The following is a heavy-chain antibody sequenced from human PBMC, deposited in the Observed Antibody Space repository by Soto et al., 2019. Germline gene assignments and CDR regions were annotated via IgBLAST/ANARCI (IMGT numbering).Heavy chain of an antibody. CDR3: ARDLVGGYDFYSSGWYFGY. J-gene: IGHJ4*02. CDR1: GYTFTSYG. CDR2: ISAYNGNT. Sequence: ASVKVSCKASGYTFTSYGISWVRQAPGQGXEWMGWISAYNGNTNYAQKLQGRVTMTTDTSTSTAYMELRSLRSDDTAVYYCARDLVGGYDFYSSGWYFGYWGQGALVTVSS. V-gene: IGHV1-18*04. D-gene: IGHD6-19*01.